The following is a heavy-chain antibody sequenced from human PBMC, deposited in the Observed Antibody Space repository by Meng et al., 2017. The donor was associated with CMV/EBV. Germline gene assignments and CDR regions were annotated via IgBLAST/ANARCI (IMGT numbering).Heavy chain of an antibody. D-gene: IGHD1-26*01. CDR3: ARGVGGRFDP. V-gene: IGHV4-34*01. Sequence: VQLPQWGAVLLEPSETLALTCAVYGGSFSGYYWSWIRQPPGKGLEWIGEINNSGSTNYNPSLKSRVTISVDTSKNQFSLKLSSVTAADTAVYYCARGVGGRFDPWGQGTLVTVSS. J-gene: IGHJ5*02. CDR2: INNSGST. CDR1: GGSFSGYY.